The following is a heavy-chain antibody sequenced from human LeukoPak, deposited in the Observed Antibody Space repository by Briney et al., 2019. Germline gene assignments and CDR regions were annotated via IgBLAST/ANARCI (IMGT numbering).Heavy chain of an antibody. CDR1: GFTFSSYS. Sequence: GGSLRLSCAASGFTFSSYSMNWVRQAPGKGLEWVSHISSSSSTIYYADSVKGRFTISRDNAKNSLYLQMNSLRAEDTAVYYCARRSSLWFGELSIRPFDYWGQGTLVTVSS. D-gene: IGHD3-10*01. J-gene: IGHJ4*02. CDR2: ISSSSSTI. CDR3: ARRSSLWFGELSIRPFDY. V-gene: IGHV3-48*01.